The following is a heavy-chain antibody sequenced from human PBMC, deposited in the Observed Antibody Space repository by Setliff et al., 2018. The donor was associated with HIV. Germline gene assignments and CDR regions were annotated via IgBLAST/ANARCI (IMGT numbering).Heavy chain of an antibody. Sequence: SVKVSCKASGGPFTSSSIGWVRQAPGQGLEWMGRIIPIPGVPRYAQKFQGRVTITADKSTSTSYMHLSSLRAEDTAVDFCARGGDYDSSGYYVTWGQGSLVTVSS. CDR2: IIPIPGVP. D-gene: IGHD3-22*01. V-gene: IGHV1-69*02. J-gene: IGHJ4*02. CDR3: ARGGDYDSSGYYVT. CDR1: GGPFTSSS.